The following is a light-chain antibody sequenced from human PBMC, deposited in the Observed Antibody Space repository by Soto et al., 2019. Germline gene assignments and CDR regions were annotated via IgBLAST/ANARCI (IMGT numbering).Light chain of an antibody. J-gene: IGLJ3*02. CDR3: SSYTITTTWV. CDR1: SSDVGDYKY. CDR2: EVT. Sequence: QSALTQPASVSGSPGQSITISCTGTSSDVGDYKYVSWYQHHPGKAPKLMIYEVTNRPSGVSNRFSGSKSGNTASLTISGLQAEAEADYYCSSYTITTTWVFGGGTKLTVL. V-gene: IGLV2-14*01.